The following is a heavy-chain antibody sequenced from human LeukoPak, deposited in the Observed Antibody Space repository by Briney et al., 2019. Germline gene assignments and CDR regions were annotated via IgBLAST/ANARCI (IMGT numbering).Heavy chain of an antibody. CDR2: IYYSGST. J-gene: IGHJ3*02. D-gene: IGHD2-15*01. CDR3: AREAQVVVAAFVLPDAFDI. Sequence: SETLSLTCTVSGGSISSSSYYWGWIRQPPGKGLEWIGSIYYSGSTYYNPSLKSRVTISVDTSKNQFSLKLSSVTAADTAVYYCAREAQVVVAAFVLPDAFDIWGQGTMVTVSS. V-gene: IGHV4-39*07. CDR1: GGSISSSSYY.